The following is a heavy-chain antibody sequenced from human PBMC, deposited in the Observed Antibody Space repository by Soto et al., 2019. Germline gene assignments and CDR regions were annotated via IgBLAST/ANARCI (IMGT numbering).Heavy chain of an antibody. CDR2: IIPIFGTA. CDR3: ARDLPLGVSVVVMAMDV. J-gene: IGHJ6*02. CDR1: GGTFSSYA. Sequence: QVQLVQSGAEVKKPGSSVKVSCKASGGTFSSYAISWVRQAPGQGLEWMGGIIPIFGTANYAQKFQGRVTITADESTSTAYMALSSLRSEDTAVYYCARDLPLGVSVVVMAMDVWGQGTTVTVSS. D-gene: IGHD3-22*01. V-gene: IGHV1-69*12.